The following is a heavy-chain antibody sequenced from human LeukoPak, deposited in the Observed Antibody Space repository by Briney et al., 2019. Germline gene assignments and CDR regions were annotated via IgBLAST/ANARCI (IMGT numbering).Heavy chain of an antibody. CDR1: GFTISNYA. CDR3: ARDLDPGFGGAIDY. CDR2: ISTNGGNT. Sequence: PGGSLRLSCAASGFTISNYAIHWVRQAPGKGLEYVSGISTNGGNTYYANYVKGRFDISRDNSKNTLYLQMGSLRAEDMAVYYCARDLDPGFGGAIDYWGQGTLVTVSS. D-gene: IGHD3-16*01. V-gene: IGHV3-64*01. J-gene: IGHJ4*02.